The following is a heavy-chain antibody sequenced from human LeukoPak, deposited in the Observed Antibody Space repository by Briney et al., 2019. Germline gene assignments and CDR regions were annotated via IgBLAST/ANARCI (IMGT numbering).Heavy chain of an antibody. J-gene: IGHJ5*02. CDR1: GFIFSNDA. Sequence: GGSLRLSCAASGFIFSNDAMHWVRQAPGKGLEWVAVISHDGSNKYYADSVKGRFTISRDNSKNTLYLQMNSLRAEDTAVYYCARDGLPWGQGTLVTVSS. CDR2: ISHDGSNK. CDR3: ARDGLP. V-gene: IGHV3-30-3*01.